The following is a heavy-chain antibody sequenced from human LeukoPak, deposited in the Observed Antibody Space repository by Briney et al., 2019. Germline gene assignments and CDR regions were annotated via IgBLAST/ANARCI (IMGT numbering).Heavy chain of an antibody. CDR1: GGSISSSSYY. CDR3: ASSSGWYVCDY. V-gene: IGHV4-39*01. Sequence: SETLSLTCTVSGGSISSSSYYWGWLRQPPGKGLEWIGSIYYSGSTYYNPSLKSRVTISVDTSKNQFSLKLSSVTAADTAVYYCASSSGWYVCDYWGQGTLVTVSS. J-gene: IGHJ4*02. D-gene: IGHD6-19*01. CDR2: IYYSGST.